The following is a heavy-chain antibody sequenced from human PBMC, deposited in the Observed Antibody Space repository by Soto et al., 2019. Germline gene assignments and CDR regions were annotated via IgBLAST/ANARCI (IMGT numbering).Heavy chain of an antibody. Sequence: GESLKISCKGSGYSFTNYWIGWVCQMPGKGLEWMGIINPADSDTRYSPSFQGQVTVSVDKSISTAYLQRGSLKASDTAMYYCVRQDSTGYYSHWGQGTPVTVSS. CDR2: INPADSDT. V-gene: IGHV5-51*01. CDR1: GYSFTNYW. CDR3: VRQDSTGYYSH. D-gene: IGHD3-9*01. J-gene: IGHJ4*02.